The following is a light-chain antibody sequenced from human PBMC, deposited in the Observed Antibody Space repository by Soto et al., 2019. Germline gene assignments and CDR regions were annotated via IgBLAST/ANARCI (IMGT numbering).Light chain of an antibody. CDR1: QSISSW. CDR2: DAS. V-gene: IGKV1-5*01. CDR3: QQYTSGT. Sequence: DIQMNQAPSTPSASLGEKSTIPFRASQSISSWLAWYQQKPGKAPKLLIYDASSLESGVPSRFSGSGSGTEFTLTISSLQPDDFATYYCQQYTSGTFGQGTKVDIK. J-gene: IGKJ1*01.